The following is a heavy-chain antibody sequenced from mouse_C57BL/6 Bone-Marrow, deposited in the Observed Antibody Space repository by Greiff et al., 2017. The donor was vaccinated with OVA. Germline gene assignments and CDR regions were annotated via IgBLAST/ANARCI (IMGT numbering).Heavy chain of an antibody. Sequence: EVQLVESGGGLVQPGGSLKLSCAASGFTFSDYGMAWVRQAPRKGPEWVAFISNLAYSIYYADTVTGRFTISRGNAKNTLYLEMSSLRSEDTAMYYCARHGRIYDGYLYFDYWGQGTTLTVSS. CDR2: ISNLAYSI. CDR1: GFTFSDYG. J-gene: IGHJ2*01. CDR3: ARHGRIYDGYLYFDY. D-gene: IGHD2-3*01. V-gene: IGHV5-15*01.